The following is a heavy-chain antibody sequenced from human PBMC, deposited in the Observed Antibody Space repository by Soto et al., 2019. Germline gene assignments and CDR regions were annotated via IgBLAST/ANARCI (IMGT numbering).Heavy chain of an antibody. J-gene: IGHJ5*02. D-gene: IGHD3-3*01. CDR2: ISGSGGST. Sequence: PGGSLRLSCAASGFTFSSYAMSWVRQAPGKGLEWVSAISGSGGSTYYADSVKGRFTISRDNSKNTLYLQMNSLRAEDTAVYYCAKAYTSYDFWSGFSPWGQGTLVTVSS. CDR3: AKAYTSYDFWSGFSP. V-gene: IGHV3-23*01. CDR1: GFTFSSYA.